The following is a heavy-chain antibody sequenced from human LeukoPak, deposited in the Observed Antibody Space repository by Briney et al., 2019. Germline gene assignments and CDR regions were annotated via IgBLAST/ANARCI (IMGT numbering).Heavy chain of an antibody. Sequence: ASVKVSCKASGYTFTSYGISWVRQAPGQGLEWMGWISAYNGNTNYAQKLQGRVTMTTDTSTSTAYMELRSLRSDDTAVYYCARRSRIAAAGTGYYGMDVWGPGTTVTVSS. V-gene: IGHV1-18*01. CDR1: GYTFTSYG. D-gene: IGHD6-13*01. J-gene: IGHJ6*02. CDR3: ARRSRIAAAGTGYYGMDV. CDR2: ISAYNGNT.